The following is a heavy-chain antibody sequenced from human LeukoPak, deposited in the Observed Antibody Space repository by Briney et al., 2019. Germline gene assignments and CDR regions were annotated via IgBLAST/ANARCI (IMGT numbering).Heavy chain of an antibody. CDR1: GGSISTTTYY. V-gene: IGHV4-39*01. Sequence: SETLSLTCTVSGGSISTTTYYWVWIRQPPGKGLDWIGSIYYRGTAYYNPSLKSRVTISVDTSKNQFSLKLISVTAADTPVYYCARRRRSPSDGEEYYFDYGGGGTLVTVSS. CDR2: IYYRGTA. J-gene: IGHJ4*02. CDR3: ARRRRSPSDGEEYYFDY. D-gene: IGHD3-10*01.